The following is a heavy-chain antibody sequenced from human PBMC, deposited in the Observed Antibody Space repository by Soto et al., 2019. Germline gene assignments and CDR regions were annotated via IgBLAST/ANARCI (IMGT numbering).Heavy chain of an antibody. V-gene: IGHV3-21*01. CDR2: ISSSSSDI. CDR3: ARVSLHSARCRPPYYCMDV. D-gene: IGHD3-10*01. CDR1: GFTFSSAS. Sequence: EVQLVESGGGLVKPGGSLRLSCAASGFTFSSASMNWVRQAPGKGLEWVSSISSSSSDIYYADSVKGRFTISSDNAKNSLYLQMNSLRAEDTAEYYCARVSLHSARCRPPYYCMDVWGKGTTVTVSS. J-gene: IGHJ6*03.